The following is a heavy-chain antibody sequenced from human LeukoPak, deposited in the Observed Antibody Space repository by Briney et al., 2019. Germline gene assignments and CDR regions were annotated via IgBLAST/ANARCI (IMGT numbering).Heavy chain of an antibody. Sequence: SETLSLTCAVYGGSFSGYYWSWIRQPPGKGLEWIGEINHSGSTNYNPSLKSRVTISVDTPKNQFSLKLSSVTAADTAVYYCARALNTAMAGDYYYYGMDVWGQGTTVTVSS. D-gene: IGHD5-18*01. V-gene: IGHV4-34*01. CDR1: GGSFSGYY. CDR2: INHSGST. J-gene: IGHJ6*02. CDR3: ARALNTAMAGDYYYYGMDV.